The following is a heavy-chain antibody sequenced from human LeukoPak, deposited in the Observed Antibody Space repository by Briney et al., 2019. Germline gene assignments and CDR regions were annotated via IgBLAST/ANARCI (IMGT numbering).Heavy chain of an antibody. CDR3: ARDLGPYQNFGELFY. V-gene: IGHV3-23*01. J-gene: IGHJ4*02. CDR1: GFTFSSYA. D-gene: IGHD3-10*01. CDR2: ISGSGGST. Sequence: PGGSLRLSCAASGFTFSSYAMSWVRQAPGKGLEWVSAISGSGGSTYYADSVKGRFTISRDNSKNTLYLQMNSLRAEDTAVYYCARDLGPYQNFGELFYWGQGTLVTVSS.